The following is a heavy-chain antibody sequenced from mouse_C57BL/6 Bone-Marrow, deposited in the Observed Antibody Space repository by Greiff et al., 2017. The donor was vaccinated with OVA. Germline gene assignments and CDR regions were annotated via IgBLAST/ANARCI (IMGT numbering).Heavy chain of an antibody. J-gene: IGHJ1*03. CDR3: ARDRGVVAHWYFDV. D-gene: IGHD1-1*01. Sequence: EVQVVESEGGLVQPGSSMKLSCTASGFTFSDYYMAWVRQVPEKGLEWVANINYDGSSTYYLDSLKSRFIISRDNAKNILYLQMSSLKSEDTATYYCARDRGVVAHWYFDVWGTGTTVTVSS. CDR1: GFTFSDYY. CDR2: INYDGSST. V-gene: IGHV5-16*01.